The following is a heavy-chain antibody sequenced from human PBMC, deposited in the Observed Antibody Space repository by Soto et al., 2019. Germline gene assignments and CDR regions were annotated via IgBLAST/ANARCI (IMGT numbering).Heavy chain of an antibody. D-gene: IGHD3-10*01. V-gene: IGHV2-70*04. J-gene: IGHJ5*02. Sequence: SCHTLVNPTQTLTLTCTFSGFSLSTSGMRVSWIRQPPGKALEWLARIDWDDDKFYSTSLKTRLTISKDTSKNQVVLTMTNMDPVDTATYYCARATMDGRFVPWGEGPLVTDPS. CDR3: ARATMDGRFVP. CDR2: IDWDDDK. CDR1: GFSLSTSGMR.